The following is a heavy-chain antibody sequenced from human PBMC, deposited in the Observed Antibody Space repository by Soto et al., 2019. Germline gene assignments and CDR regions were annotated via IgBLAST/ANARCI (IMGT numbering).Heavy chain of an antibody. Sequence: SVKVSCKAPGGTFSSYAISWLRQSPGQGLEWMGGIIPIFGTANYAQKFQGRVTITADKSTSTAYMELSSLRSEDTAVYYCARLATIFVTYYYGMDVWGQGTTVTVSS. D-gene: IGHD3-3*01. J-gene: IGHJ6*02. CDR1: GGTFSSYA. CDR3: ARLATIFVTYYYGMDV. V-gene: IGHV1-69*06. CDR2: IIPIFGTA.